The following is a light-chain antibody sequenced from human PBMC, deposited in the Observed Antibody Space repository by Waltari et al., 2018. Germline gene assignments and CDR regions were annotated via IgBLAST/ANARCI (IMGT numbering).Light chain of an antibody. V-gene: IGLV1-44*01. CDR1: TSNIAINT. Sequence: QSVLTQPPSASGTPGQRVAISCSGSTSNIAINTVNWYQQLPGAAPKLLIYSRNQRPSGVPDRFSGSKSGATASLAISGRQSEDEADYYCATWDDSLNVPLFGGGTKLTVL. CDR2: SRN. J-gene: IGLJ2*01. CDR3: ATWDDSLNVPL.